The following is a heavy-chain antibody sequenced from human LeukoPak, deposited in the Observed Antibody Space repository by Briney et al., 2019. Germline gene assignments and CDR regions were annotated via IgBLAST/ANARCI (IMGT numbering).Heavy chain of an antibody. J-gene: IGHJ4*02. V-gene: IGHV4-39*01. CDR2: IYYSGST. D-gene: IGHD5-18*01. CDR1: GASLSSNSPY. CDR3: AREADPSGYRYGYLFDS. Sequence: PSETLSLTCTVSGASLSSNSPYWGWIRQPPEKGLEWIGSIYYSGSTYYNPSLKSRVTISVDTSKKQFSLELRSVTAADTGVYYCAREADPSGYRYGYLFDSWGQGTLVTVSS.